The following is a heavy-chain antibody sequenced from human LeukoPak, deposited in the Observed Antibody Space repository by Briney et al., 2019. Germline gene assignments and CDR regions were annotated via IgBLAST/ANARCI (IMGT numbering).Heavy chain of an antibody. Sequence: ASVKVSCKASGYTFTDYFMNWVRQAPGQGLEWMGWIHTYNGHTNYAQKLQGRVTMTTDTSTSTAYMELRSLRSDDTAVYYCARDQYYDSKGWFDPWGQGTLVTVSS. V-gene: IGHV1-18*04. CDR1: GYTFTDYF. CDR3: ARDQYYDSKGWFDP. CDR2: IHTYNGHT. D-gene: IGHD3-22*01. J-gene: IGHJ5*02.